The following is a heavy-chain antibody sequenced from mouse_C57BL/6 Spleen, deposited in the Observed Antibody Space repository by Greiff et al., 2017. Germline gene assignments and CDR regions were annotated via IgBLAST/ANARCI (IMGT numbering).Heavy chain of an antibody. V-gene: IGHV1-76*01. CDR1: GYTFTDYY. J-gene: IGHJ4*01. CDR3: ARKSSYYGNYGAMDY. Sequence: QVQLQQSGAELVRPGASVKLSCKASGYTFTDYYINWVKQRPGQGLEWIARIYPGSGNTYYNEKFKGKATLTAEKSSSTAYMQLSSLTSEDSAVYFCARKSSYYGNYGAMDYWGQGTSVTVSS. D-gene: IGHD2-1*01. CDR2: IYPGSGNT.